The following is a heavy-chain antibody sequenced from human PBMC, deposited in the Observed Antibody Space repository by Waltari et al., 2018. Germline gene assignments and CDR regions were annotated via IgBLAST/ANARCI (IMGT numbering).Heavy chain of an antibody. CDR3: AKQRDDYEGTWGNPPRNAFDV. J-gene: IGHJ3*01. V-gene: IGHV3-23*04. CDR1: GFTFSTYA. Sequence: DVQLVESGGVLAQPGGSLRLSCAASGFTFSTYAMSWVRQAPGKGLEWVSGISGSGRRTYLADSVKGRFTISRDNPKNTLYLQMSSLTADDTAVYYCAKQRDDYEGTWGNPPRNAFDVWGQGTVVTVSS. CDR2: ISGSGRRT. D-gene: IGHD3-16*01.